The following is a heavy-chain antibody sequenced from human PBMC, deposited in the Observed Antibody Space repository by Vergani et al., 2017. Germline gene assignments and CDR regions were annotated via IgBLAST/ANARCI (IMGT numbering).Heavy chain of an antibody. CDR3: ARDSQRWGWLRDFDY. Sequence: EVQLVESGGGLVQPGGSLRLSCAASGFTFSSYWMHWVRQAPGKGLVGVSRINRDGSSTSYADSVKGRFTISRDNAKNTLYLQMNSLRAEDTAVYYCARDSQRWGWLRDFDYWGQGTLVTVSS. V-gene: IGHV3-74*01. J-gene: IGHJ4*02. CDR2: INRDGSST. CDR1: GFTFSSYW. D-gene: IGHD5-12*01.